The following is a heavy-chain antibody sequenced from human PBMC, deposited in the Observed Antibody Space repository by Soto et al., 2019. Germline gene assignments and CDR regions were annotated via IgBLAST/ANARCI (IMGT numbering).Heavy chain of an antibody. D-gene: IGHD3-3*01. V-gene: IGHV4-4*07. CDR1: GGSISHYY. Sequence: VQLQESGPGLMKPSETLSLTCTVSGGSISHYYWSWIRQPAGKGLEWIGRIYGSGGTNYNPSLKSRVTMSVDTSKNQFSLRLTSVSAADTAVYYCARDVRYAYDFWGQGTLVTVSS. CDR2: IYGSGGT. CDR3: ARDVRYAYDF. J-gene: IGHJ4*02.